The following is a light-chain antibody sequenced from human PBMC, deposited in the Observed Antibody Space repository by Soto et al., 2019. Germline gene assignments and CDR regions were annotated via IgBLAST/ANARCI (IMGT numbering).Light chain of an antibody. CDR3: SSFTNTYSYV. V-gene: IGLV1-40*01. CDR2: DVS. CDR1: SSNIGAGYD. Sequence: QPVLTQPPSVSGAPGQRVTISCTGSSSNIGAGYDVHWYQQLPGTAPRLMIYDVSSRPSGASNRFSGSKSGNTASLTISGLQAEDEADYYCSSFTNTYSYVFGTGTKLTVL. J-gene: IGLJ1*01.